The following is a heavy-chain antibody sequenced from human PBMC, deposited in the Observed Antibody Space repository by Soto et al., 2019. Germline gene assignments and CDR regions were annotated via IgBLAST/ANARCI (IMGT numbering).Heavy chain of an antibody. CDR1: GYTFTSYG. CDR2: ISAYNGNT. Sequence: QVQLVQSGAEVKKPGASVKVSCKASGYTFTSYGLSWVRQAPGQGLEWMGWISAYNGNTNYAQKLQGRVTMTTDTATGRAYMELMSLRSDDTAVYYCARRPAAMDYGFDPWGQGTLVTVSS. V-gene: IGHV1-18*01. CDR3: ARRPAAMDYGFDP. D-gene: IGHD2-2*01. J-gene: IGHJ5*02.